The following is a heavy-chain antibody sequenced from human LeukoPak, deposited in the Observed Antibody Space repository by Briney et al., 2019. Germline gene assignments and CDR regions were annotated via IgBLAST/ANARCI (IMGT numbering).Heavy chain of an antibody. D-gene: IGHD2-15*01. CDR1: GFTFSSYA. Sequence: GGSLRLSCAASGFTFSSYAMHWVRQAPGKGLEWVAVISYDGSNKYYADSVKGRFTISRDNSKNTLYLQMNSLRAEDTAVYCCARGSAPHYFDYWGQGTLVTVSS. J-gene: IGHJ4*02. CDR2: ISYDGSNK. V-gene: IGHV3-30-3*01. CDR3: ARGSAPHYFDY.